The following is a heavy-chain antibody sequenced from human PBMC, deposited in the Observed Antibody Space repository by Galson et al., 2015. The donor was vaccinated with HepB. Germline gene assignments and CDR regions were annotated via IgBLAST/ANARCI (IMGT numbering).Heavy chain of an antibody. V-gene: IGHV1-69*13. D-gene: IGHD6-13*01. CDR2: IIPIFGTA. CDR3: ARDGSSWSDPYYYYGMDV. CDR1: GGTFSSYA. J-gene: IGHJ6*02. Sequence: SVKVSCKASGGTFSSYAISWVRQAPGQGLEWMGGIIPIFGTANYAQKFQGRVTITADESTSTAYMELSSLRSEDTAVYYCARDGSSWSDPYYYYGMDVWGQGTTVTVSS.